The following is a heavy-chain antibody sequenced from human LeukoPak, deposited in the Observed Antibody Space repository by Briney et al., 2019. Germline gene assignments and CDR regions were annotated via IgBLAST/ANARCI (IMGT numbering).Heavy chain of an antibody. CDR3: AAPGASGFVGNFWSGPLDF. CDR2: INPSVGST. D-gene: IGHD3-3*01. Sequence: GASVKVSCRASGYTFTSHYMHWLRQAPGQGLEWMGVINPSVGSTSYPQKFQGRVTMSRDTSTSTVYMELSSLKSEDTAVYYCAAPGASGFVGNFWSGPLDFWGQGALVTVSS. CDR1: GYTFTSHY. J-gene: IGHJ4*02. V-gene: IGHV1-46*01.